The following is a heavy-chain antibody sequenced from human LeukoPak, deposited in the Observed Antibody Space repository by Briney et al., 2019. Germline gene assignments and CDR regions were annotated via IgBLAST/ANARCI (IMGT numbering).Heavy chain of an antibody. CDR1: GGSFSGYY. CDR2: INHSGST. J-gene: IGHJ4*02. D-gene: IGHD3-9*01. Sequence: PSETLSLTCAVYGGSFSGYYWSWIRQPPGKGLEWIGEINHSGSTNYNPSLKSRVTISVDTSKNQFSLKLSSVTAADTAVYYCARRKARGWLPQYYFDYWGQGTLVTVSS. V-gene: IGHV4-34*01. CDR3: ARRKARGWLPQYYFDY.